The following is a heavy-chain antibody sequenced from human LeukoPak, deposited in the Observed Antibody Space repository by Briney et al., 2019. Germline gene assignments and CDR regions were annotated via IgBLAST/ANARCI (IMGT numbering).Heavy chain of an antibody. V-gene: IGHV3-23*01. CDR3: AKFMFSGYRDY. D-gene: IGHD3-22*01. Sequence: PGRSLRLSCAASGFTFSSYAMHWVRQAPGKGLEWVSAISGSGRTTYYADSVKGRFTISRDSSKNTLNLQMNSLSAEDTAVYFCAKFMFSGYRDYWGQGTLVTVSS. CDR2: ISGSGRTT. J-gene: IGHJ4*02. CDR1: GFTFSSYA.